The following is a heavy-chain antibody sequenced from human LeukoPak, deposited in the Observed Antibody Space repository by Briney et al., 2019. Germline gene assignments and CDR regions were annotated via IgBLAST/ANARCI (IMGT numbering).Heavy chain of an antibody. Sequence: GGSLRLSCAASGFTFSSYAMSWVRQAPGQGLEWVSAISDSGGSTYYADSVKGRFTISRDNSKNTLYLQMNSLRAEDTAVYYCARDFHIFDYWGQGTLVTVSS. CDR2: ISDSGGST. V-gene: IGHV3-23*01. CDR3: ARDFHIFDY. J-gene: IGHJ4*02. D-gene: IGHD2/OR15-2a*01. CDR1: GFTFSSYA.